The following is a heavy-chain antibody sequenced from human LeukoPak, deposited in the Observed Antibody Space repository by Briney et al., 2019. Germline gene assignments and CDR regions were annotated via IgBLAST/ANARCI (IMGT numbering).Heavy chain of an antibody. J-gene: IGHJ4*02. CDR3: ARGHSSGWLRD. CDR1: GYTFTSYG. Sequence: ASVKVYCKASGYTFTSYGMHWVSQAPGQRLEWMGWINAGNGNTKYSQKFQGRVTITRDTSASTAYMELSSLRSEDTAVYYCARGHSSGWLRDWGQGTLVTVSS. V-gene: IGHV1-3*01. D-gene: IGHD6-19*01. CDR2: INAGNGNT.